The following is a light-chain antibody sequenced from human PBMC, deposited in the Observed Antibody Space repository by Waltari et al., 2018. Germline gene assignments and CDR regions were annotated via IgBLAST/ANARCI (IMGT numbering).Light chain of an antibody. Sequence: DIVMTQSPDSLTVSLGERATIHFKSSQSVLYSSNTKNYFALYQQQPGQPPKLLIYWAYTRESGVPDRFSGSGSGTDFTLTISSLQAEDVAVYYCQQYYTTPFTFGPGTKVDIK. CDR2: WAY. J-gene: IGKJ3*01. V-gene: IGKV4-1*01. CDR1: QSVLYSSNTKNY. CDR3: QQYYTTPFT.